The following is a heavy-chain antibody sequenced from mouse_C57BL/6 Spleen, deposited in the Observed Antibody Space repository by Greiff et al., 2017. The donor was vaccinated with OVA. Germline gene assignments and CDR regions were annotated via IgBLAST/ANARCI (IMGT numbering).Heavy chain of an antibody. CDR3: ARAGSNYAMDY. J-gene: IGHJ4*01. D-gene: IGHD5-1*01. CDR2: ISYDGSN. Sequence: DVKLVESGPGLVKPSQSLSLTCSVTGYSITSGYYWNWIRQFPGNKLEWMGYISYDGSNNYNPSLKNRISITRDTSKNQFFLKLNSVTTEDTATYYCARAGSNYAMDYWGQGTSVTVSS. V-gene: IGHV3-6*01. CDR1: GYSITSGYY.